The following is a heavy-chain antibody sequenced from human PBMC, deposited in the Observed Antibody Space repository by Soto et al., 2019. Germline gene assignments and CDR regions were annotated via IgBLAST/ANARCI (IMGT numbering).Heavy chain of an antibody. J-gene: IGHJ5*02. CDR3: ARVAAAGRFDP. CDR1: GFTFSDHY. Sequence: GGSLRLSCAASGFTFSDHYMDWVRQAPGKGLEWVGRTRNKANSDTTEYAASVQGRFTISRDDSKNSLYLQMNSLKTEDTAVYYCARVAAAGRFDPWGQGTLVTVSS. V-gene: IGHV3-72*01. CDR2: TRNKANSDTT. D-gene: IGHD6-13*01.